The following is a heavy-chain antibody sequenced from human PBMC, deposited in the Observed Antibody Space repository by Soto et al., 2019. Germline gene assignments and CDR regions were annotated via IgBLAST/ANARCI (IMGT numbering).Heavy chain of an antibody. D-gene: IGHD1-1*01. CDR1: SFTFSDYY. Sequence: GGSLRLSCVASSFTFSDYYMSWIRQAPGKGLEWISYITDSGNVLYYADSVKGRFTISRDNAKNALYLQINSLRAEDTAFYYCVKKNEFYFDYWGQGTLVTVSS. J-gene: IGHJ4*01. CDR3: VKKNEFYFDY. V-gene: IGHV3-11*01. CDR2: ITDSGNVL.